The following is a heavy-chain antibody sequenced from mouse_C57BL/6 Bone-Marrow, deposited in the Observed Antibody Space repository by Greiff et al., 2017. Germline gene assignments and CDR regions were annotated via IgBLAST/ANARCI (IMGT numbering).Heavy chain of an antibody. Sequence: EVQLQESGGGLVQPGGSLKLSCAASGFTFSDYGMAWVRQAPRKGPEWVAFISNLAYSIYYADTVTGRFTISRENAKNTLYLEMSSLRSEDTALYYCARQGECPIFFAYWGQGTLVTVSA. J-gene: IGHJ3*01. D-gene: IGHD6-1*01. V-gene: IGHV5-15*01. CDR2: ISNLAYSI. CDR1: GFTFSDYG. CDR3: ARQGECPIFFAY.